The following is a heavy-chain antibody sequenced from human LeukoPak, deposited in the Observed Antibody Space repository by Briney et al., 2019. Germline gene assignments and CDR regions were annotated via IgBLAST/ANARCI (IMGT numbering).Heavy chain of an antibody. CDR2: INPNSGGT. D-gene: IGHD2-15*01. CDR1: GGTFSSYA. CDR3: ARGGYGEGYYYMDV. J-gene: IGHJ6*03. Sequence: ASVKVSCKASGGTFSSYAISWVRQAPGQGLEWMGWINPNSGGTNYAQKFQGRVTMTRDTSISTAYMELSRLRSDDTAVYYCARGGYGEGYYYMDVWGKGTTVTVSS. V-gene: IGHV1-2*02.